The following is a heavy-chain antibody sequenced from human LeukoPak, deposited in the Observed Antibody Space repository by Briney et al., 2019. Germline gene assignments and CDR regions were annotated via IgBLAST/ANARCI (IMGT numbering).Heavy chain of an antibody. V-gene: IGHV5-51*01. CDR1: GYNFSNFW. J-gene: IGHJ4*02. CDR3: ARNPSGDPQGIDY. Sequence: PGESLKISCKGSGYNFSNFWICSLRQMPGKGLEWMGIVYPDDSDVIYTASLEGHVTVSAVKSTNTAYLERRSRMAPDTAMYCCARNPSGDPQGIDYWGQGTLVTVYS. D-gene: IGHD2-21*02. CDR2: VYPDDSDV.